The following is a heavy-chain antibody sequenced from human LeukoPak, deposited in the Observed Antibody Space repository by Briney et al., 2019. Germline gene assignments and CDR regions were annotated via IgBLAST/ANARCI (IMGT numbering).Heavy chain of an antibody. D-gene: IGHD3-16*01. Sequence: GGSLRLSCAASGFTFTTYSMNWVRQVPGKGLVWVSLINPDGSTTTYADSVKGRFTISRDNAKNTVYLQMNSLGGEDTAIYYCARYLRKSPERRGQGTVVTVSS. V-gene: IGHV3-74*01. J-gene: IGHJ1*01. CDR1: GFTFTTYS. CDR3: ARYLRKSPER. CDR2: INPDGSTT.